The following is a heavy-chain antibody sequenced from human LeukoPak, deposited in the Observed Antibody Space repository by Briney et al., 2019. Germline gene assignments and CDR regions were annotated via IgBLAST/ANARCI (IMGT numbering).Heavy chain of an antibody. J-gene: IGHJ4*02. CDR2: TDSGGNT. D-gene: IGHD3-22*01. V-gene: IGHV3-53*04. Sequence: GGSLRLSCAASGFIVSSNYMSWVRQAPGKGLESVSVTDSGGNTYYADSVKGRFTISRHNSKNTLYLQMNSLSAEDTAVYYCARAHYHDSRVSSTGAFDIWGQGTLVTVSS. CDR3: ARAHYHDSRVSSTGAFDI. CDR1: GFIVSSNY.